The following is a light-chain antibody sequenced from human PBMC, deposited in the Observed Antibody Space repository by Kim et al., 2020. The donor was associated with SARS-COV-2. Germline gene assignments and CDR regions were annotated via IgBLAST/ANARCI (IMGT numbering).Light chain of an antibody. Sequence: ASVGDRVTSTWRASQSISNWLGWYQQKRGKAPKLLIYKASSLGNGVPSRFSGSGSGTEFTLTISSLQPDDSATYYCQQYNSYSFTFGPGTKVDIK. CDR1: QSISNW. CDR3: QQYNSYSFT. J-gene: IGKJ3*01. CDR2: KAS. V-gene: IGKV1-5*03.